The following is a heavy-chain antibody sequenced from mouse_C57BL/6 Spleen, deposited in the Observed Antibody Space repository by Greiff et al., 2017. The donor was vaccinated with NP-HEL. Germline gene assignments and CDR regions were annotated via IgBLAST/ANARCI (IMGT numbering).Heavy chain of an antibody. CDR3: AREGNYYGSNWYFDV. CDR2: ISYDGSN. Sequence: EVQLQQSGPGLVKPSQSLSLPCSVTGYSITSGYYWNWIRQFPGNKLEWMGYISYDGSNNYNPSLKNRISITRDTSKNQFFLKLNSVTTEDTATYYCAREGNYYGSNWYFDVWGTGTTVTVSS. D-gene: IGHD1-1*01. CDR1: GYSITSGYY. V-gene: IGHV3-6*01. J-gene: IGHJ1*03.